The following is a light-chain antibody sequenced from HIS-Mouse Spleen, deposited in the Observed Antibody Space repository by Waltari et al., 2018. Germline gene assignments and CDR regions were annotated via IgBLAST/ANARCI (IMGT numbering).Light chain of an antibody. CDR3: CSYAGSSTLV. V-gene: IGLV2-23*01. CDR1: SSDVGSYNL. Sequence: QSALTQPASVSGSPGQSITISCTGTSSDVGSYNLVSWYQQHPGKAPKLMIYEGSKRPSGVSNRFSGSKSGTTASLTISGIQAEDEADYYCCSYAGSSTLVFGGGTKLTVL. CDR2: EGS. J-gene: IGLJ3*02.